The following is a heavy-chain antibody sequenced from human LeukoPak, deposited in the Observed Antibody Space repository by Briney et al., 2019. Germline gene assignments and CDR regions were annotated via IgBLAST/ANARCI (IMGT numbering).Heavy chain of an antibody. Sequence: ASVKVSCKASGYTFTSYGISWVRQAPGQGLEWMGWISAYNGNTNYAQKLQGRVTMTTDTSTSTVYMELSSLRSEDTAVYYCASSPAVYEDYYMDVWGKGTTVTVSS. J-gene: IGHJ6*03. V-gene: IGHV1-18*01. CDR2: ISAYNGNT. CDR1: GYTFTSYG. CDR3: ASSPAVYEDYYMDV. D-gene: IGHD2-8*01.